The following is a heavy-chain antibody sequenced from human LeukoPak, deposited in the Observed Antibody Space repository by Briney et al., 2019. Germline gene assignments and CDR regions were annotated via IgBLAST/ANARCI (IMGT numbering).Heavy chain of an antibody. V-gene: IGHV4-59*12. CDR2: IYYSGST. CDR1: GGSISSYY. CDR3: ASGMTTVVTAPKGDAFDI. D-gene: IGHD4-23*01. Sequence: SSETLSLICTVSGGSISSYYWSWIRQPSGKGLEWIGYIYYSGSTNYNPSLKSRVTISVDTSKNQFSLKLSSVTAADTAVYYCASGMTTVVTAPKGDAFDIWGQGTTVTVSS. J-gene: IGHJ3*02.